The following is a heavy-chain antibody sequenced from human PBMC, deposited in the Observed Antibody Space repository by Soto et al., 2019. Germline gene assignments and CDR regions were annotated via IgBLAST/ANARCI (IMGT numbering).Heavy chain of an antibody. CDR1: GYPVTAYY. V-gene: IGHV1-2*02. D-gene: IGHD3-3*01. CDR3: ARGGGVGVAGSAAFDM. CDR2: INPATGAA. Sequence: QLHLVQSGAVVKKPGASVTVSCSASGYPVTAYYMHWVRQAPGRGLEWMGGINPATGAAKYTQTFQGRVPMTRDTAKSTVFRELGGLTSEDTAVFYCARGGGVGVAGSAAFDMWGQGTLVTVSS. J-gene: IGHJ3*02.